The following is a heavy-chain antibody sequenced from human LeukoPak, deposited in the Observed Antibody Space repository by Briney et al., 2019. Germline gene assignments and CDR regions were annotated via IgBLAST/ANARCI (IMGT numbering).Heavy chain of an antibody. D-gene: IGHD1-7*01. CDR1: GGSISSYY. CDR2: IYYSGST. V-gene: IGHV4-59*01. CDR3: ARGSRELYYFDY. J-gene: IGHJ4*02. Sequence: SETLSLTCTVSGGSISSYYWSWIRQPPGKGLEWIGYIYYSGSTKYNPSLKSRVTISVDASKTQFSLKLNSVTAADTTVYYCARGSRELYYFDYWGQGTLVTVSS.